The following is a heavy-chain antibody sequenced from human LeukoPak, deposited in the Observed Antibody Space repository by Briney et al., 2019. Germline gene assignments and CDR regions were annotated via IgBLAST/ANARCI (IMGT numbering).Heavy chain of an antibody. CDR1: GGSISSGGYY. Sequence: SETLSLTCTVSGGSISSGGYYWSWIRQHPGTGLEWIGYIYYSGSTYYNPSLKSRVTISVDTSKNQFSLKLSSVTAADTAVYYCARVLELGYCSGGSCYSFDAFDIWGQGTMVTVPS. J-gene: IGHJ3*02. D-gene: IGHD2-15*01. CDR2: IYYSGST. CDR3: ARVLELGYCSGGSCYSFDAFDI. V-gene: IGHV4-31*03.